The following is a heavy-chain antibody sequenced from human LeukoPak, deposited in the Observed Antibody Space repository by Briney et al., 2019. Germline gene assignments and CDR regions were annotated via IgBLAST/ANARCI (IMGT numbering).Heavy chain of an antibody. Sequence: SETLSFTCAVYGGSFSGYYWSWIRQPPGKGLEWIGEINHSGSTNYNPSLKSRVTISVDTSKNQFSLKLSSVTAADTAVYYCARVCSGGSCYSYWGQGTLVTVSS. V-gene: IGHV4-34*01. J-gene: IGHJ4*02. CDR2: INHSGST. CDR1: GGSFSGYY. D-gene: IGHD2-15*01. CDR3: ARVCSGGSCYSY.